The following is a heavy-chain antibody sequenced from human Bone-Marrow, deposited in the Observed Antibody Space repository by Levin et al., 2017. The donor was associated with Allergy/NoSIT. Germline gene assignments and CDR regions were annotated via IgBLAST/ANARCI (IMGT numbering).Heavy chain of an antibody. V-gene: IGHV4-34*01. CDR2: ISHRGFT. Sequence: TSETLSLTCAVYGGSFGGYYWSWIRQSPGKGLEWIGEISHRGFTTYNPSLESRVTMSVDTSRNQFSVRLNSVTAADTAMYYCAVFSLRYGAFDIWGQGTMVTVSS. D-gene: IGHD4-17*01. J-gene: IGHJ3*02. CDR1: GGSFGGYY. CDR3: AVFSLRYGAFDI.